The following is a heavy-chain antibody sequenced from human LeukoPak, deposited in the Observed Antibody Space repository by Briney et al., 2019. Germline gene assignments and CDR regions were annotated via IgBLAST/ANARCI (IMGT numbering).Heavy chain of an antibody. CDR1: GYTFTGYY. D-gene: IGHD6-13*01. V-gene: IGHV1-2*02. CDR2: INPNSGGT. CDR3: ARDSSSWYLWFDP. Sequence: ASVKVSCKASGYTFTGYYMHWVRQAPGQGLEWMGWINPNSGGTNYAQKFQGRVTMTRDTSISTAYMELRSLRSDDTAVYYCARDSSSWYLWFDPWGQGTLVTVSS. J-gene: IGHJ5*02.